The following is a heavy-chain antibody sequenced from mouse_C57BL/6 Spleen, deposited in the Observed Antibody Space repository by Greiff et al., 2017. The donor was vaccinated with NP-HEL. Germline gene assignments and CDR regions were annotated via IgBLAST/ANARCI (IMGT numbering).Heavy chain of an antibody. J-gene: IGHJ4*01. CDR1: GFTFSSYA. CDR3: ARDDGSYYYAMDY. CDR2: ISDGGSYT. D-gene: IGHD2-3*01. V-gene: IGHV5-4*01. Sequence: EVMLVESGGGLVKPGGSLKLSCAASGFTFSSYAMSWVRQTPEKRLEWVATISDGGSYTYYPDNVKGRFTISRDNAKNNLYLQMSHLKSEDTAMYYCARDDGSYYYAMDYWGQGTSVTVSS.